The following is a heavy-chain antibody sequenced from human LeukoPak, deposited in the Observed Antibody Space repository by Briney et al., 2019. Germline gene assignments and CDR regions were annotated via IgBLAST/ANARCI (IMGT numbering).Heavy chain of an antibody. CDR3: AKDVSGNAGHYYYYYYMDV. Sequence: GGSLRLSCAASGFTFSSYGMHWVRQAPGKGLEWVAFIRYDGSNKYYAGSVKGRFTISRDNSKNTLYLQMNSLRAEDTAVYYCAKDVSGNAGHYYYYYYMDVWGKGTTVTVSS. D-gene: IGHD3-10*01. CDR2: IRYDGSNK. V-gene: IGHV3-30*02. CDR1: GFTFSSYG. J-gene: IGHJ6*03.